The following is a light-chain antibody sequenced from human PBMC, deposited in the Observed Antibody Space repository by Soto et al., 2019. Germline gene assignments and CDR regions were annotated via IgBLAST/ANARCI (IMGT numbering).Light chain of an antibody. V-gene: IGKV1D-16*01. Sequence: EIQMTQSTSSLSASVGGRVTITCRASQGISNWLAWYQQKSANAPKSLIYAASSLQSGVPSRFSGSGSGTDFTLTISSLQPDDFATYYCQHYNSYSEAFGQGTMVDI. CDR1: QGISNW. CDR2: AAS. CDR3: QHYNSYSEA. J-gene: IGKJ1*01.